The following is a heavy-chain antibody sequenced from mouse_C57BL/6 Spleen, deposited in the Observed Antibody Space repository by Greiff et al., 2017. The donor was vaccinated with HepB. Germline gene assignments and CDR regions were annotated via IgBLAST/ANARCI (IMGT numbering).Heavy chain of an antibody. J-gene: IGHJ2*01. Sequence: QVQLQQPGAELVRPGTSVKLSCKASGYTFTSYWMHWVKQRPGQGLEWIGVIDPSDSYTNYNQKFKGKATLTVDTSSSTAYMQLSSLTSEDSAVYYCARGTAQAHFDYWGQGTTLTVSS. D-gene: IGHD3-2*02. CDR3: ARGTAQAHFDY. CDR1: GYTFTSYW. CDR2: IDPSDSYT. V-gene: IGHV1-59*01.